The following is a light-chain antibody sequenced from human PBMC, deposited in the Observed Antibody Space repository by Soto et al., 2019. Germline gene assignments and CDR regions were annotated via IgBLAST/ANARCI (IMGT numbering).Light chain of an antibody. CDR3: GTWDSSLSAGGLWV. V-gene: IGLV1-51*01. Sequence: QSVLTQPPSVSAAPGQKVTISCSGSSSNIGNNYVSWYQQLPGTAPKLLIYDNNKRPSGIPDRFSGSKSGTSATLGITGLQTGDEADYYCGTWDSSLSAGGLWVFGGGTQLTVL. CDR1: SSNIGNNY. CDR2: DNN. J-gene: IGLJ3*02.